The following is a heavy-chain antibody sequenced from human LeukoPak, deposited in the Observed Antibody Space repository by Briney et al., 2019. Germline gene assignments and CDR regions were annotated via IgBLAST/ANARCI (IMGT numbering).Heavy chain of an antibody. J-gene: IGHJ4*02. D-gene: IGHD6-19*01. Sequence: SETLSLTCTVSGGSISSYYWSWIRQPPGKGLEWIGEINHSGSTNYNPSLKSRVTISVDTSKNQFSLKLSSVTAADTAVYYCASWGYSSGWYYFDYWGQGTLVTVSS. CDR3: ASWGYSSGWYYFDY. CDR2: INHSGST. V-gene: IGHV4-34*01. CDR1: GGSISSYY.